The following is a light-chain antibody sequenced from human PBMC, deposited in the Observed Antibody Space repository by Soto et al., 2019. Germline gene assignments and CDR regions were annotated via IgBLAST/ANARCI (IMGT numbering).Light chain of an antibody. J-gene: IGLJ1*01. Sequence: LTQPPSASGTPGQRVTISCSGGSSNIGTNAVNWYQQLPGTAPKLLIYNNNQRPSGVPDRFSGSKSGTSASLAISGLQSEDEADYYCAAWDDSLNGYVFGTGTRAPS. CDR3: AAWDDSLNGYV. CDR1: SSNIGTNA. CDR2: NNN. V-gene: IGLV1-44*01.